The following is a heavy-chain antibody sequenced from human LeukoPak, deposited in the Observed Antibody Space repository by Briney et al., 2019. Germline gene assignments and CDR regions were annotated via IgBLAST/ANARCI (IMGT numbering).Heavy chain of an antibody. D-gene: IGHD2-2*01. J-gene: IGHJ1*01. CDR1: GFSFSNYA. CDR2: ISGSGDST. CDR3: AKGGSIVVVPAAEH. V-gene: IGHV3-23*01. Sequence: AAGSLRLSCAASGFSFSNYAMTWVRQAPGKGLEWVSAISGSGDSTYYADSVKGRFTISRDNSKNTLYLQMISLRAEDTAVYYCAKGGSIVVVPAAEHWGQGTLVTVSS.